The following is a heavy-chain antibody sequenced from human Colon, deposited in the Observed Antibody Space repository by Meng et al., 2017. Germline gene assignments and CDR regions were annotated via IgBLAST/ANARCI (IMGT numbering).Heavy chain of an antibody. CDR3: ARGVDWAKSGNF. J-gene: IGHJ4*02. Sequence: QVQPRQWGAGLLKPSEPLSLTCAVYGGSFSDYYLTWIRQPPGKGLEWVGEIHPSGSTYYSPSLQSRVTITLDTSKNQFSLTLSSMTAADTAVYYCARGVDWAKSGNFWGQRTLVTVSS. CDR2: IHPSGST. D-gene: IGHD3-9*01. CDR1: GGSFSDYY. V-gene: IGHV4-34*01.